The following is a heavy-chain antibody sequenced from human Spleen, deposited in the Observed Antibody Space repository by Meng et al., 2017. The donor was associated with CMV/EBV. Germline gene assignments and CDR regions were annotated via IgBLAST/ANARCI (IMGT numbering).Heavy chain of an antibody. V-gene: IGHV3-23*03. Sequence: GGSLRLSCAASGFTFSSYAMSWVRQAPGKGLEWVSVIYSGGSSTYYADSVKGRFTISRDNSKNTLYLQMNSLRAEDTALYYCAKVPTRGWPNYFDYWGQGTLVTVSS. J-gene: IGHJ4*02. CDR2: IYSGGSST. CDR1: GFTFSSYA. CDR3: AKVPTRGWPNYFDY.